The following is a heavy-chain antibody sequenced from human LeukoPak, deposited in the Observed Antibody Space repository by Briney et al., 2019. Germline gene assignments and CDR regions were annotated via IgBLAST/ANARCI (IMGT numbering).Heavy chain of an antibody. V-gene: IGHV1-18*01. Sequence: ASVKVSCKASGYTFTAYGINWVRQAPGQGLEWIGRISPNNGNTNYPQQLQGRINMTTDTSKSTAYMELRRLNSDGTAVYYCASDYDNADYWGRGTLVTVSS. D-gene: IGHD4-17*01. CDR2: ISPNNGNT. J-gene: IGHJ4*02. CDR1: GYTFTAYG. CDR3: ASDYDNADY.